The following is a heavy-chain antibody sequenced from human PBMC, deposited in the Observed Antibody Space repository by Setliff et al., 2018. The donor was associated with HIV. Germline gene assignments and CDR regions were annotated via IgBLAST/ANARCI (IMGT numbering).Heavy chain of an antibody. CDR2: IYYSGST. CDR3: ARIVATITCYDY. D-gene: IGHD5-12*01. V-gene: IGHV4-34*01. Sequence: SETLSLTCAVYGGSFSDYYWDWIRQPPGKGLEWIGSIYYSGSTYYNPSLKSRVTISVDTSKNQFSLKLSSVTAADSAVYYCARIVATITCYDYWGQGTLVTVSS. J-gene: IGHJ4*02. CDR1: GGSFSDYY.